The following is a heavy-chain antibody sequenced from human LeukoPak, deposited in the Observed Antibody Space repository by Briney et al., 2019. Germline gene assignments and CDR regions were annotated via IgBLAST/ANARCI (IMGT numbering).Heavy chain of an antibody. D-gene: IGHD3-3*01. V-gene: IGHV4-59*01. CDR2: IYYSGGT. CDR3: ARDRVRYDFWSGYRFDYYGMDV. CDR1: GGSISSYY. Sequence: PSETLSLTCTVSGGSISSYYWSWIRQPPGKGLEWIGYIYYSGGTNYNPSLKSRVTISVDTSKNQFSLKLSSVTAADTAVYYCARDRVRYDFWSGYRFDYYGMDVWGQGTTVTVSS. J-gene: IGHJ6*02.